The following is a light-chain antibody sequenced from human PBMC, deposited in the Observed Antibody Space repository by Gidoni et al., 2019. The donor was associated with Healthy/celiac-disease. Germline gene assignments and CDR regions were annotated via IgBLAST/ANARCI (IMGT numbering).Light chain of an antibody. CDR1: QSVSSSY. J-gene: IGKJ1*01. CDR3: QHYGSSPWT. Sequence: EIVLTQSPGTLSLSPGERATLSGRASQSVSSSYLAWYQQKPGQAPRLLIYGASSRATGIPDRFSGSGSGTDFTLTISRLEPEDFAVYYCQHYGSSPWTFGQGTKVEIK. CDR2: GAS. V-gene: IGKV3-20*01.